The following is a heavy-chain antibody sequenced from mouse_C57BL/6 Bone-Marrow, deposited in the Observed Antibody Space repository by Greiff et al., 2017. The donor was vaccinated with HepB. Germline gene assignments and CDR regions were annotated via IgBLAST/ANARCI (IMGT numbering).Heavy chain of an antibody. CDR2: IYPRDGSS. CDR1: GYTFTDHT. Sequence: VQPQQSDAELVKPGASVKISCKVSGYTFTDHTIHWMKQRPEQGLEWIGYIYPRDGSSRYNEKFKGKATLTEDKSSSTAYMQLNSLTSEDSAVFFCARRTTVGYFDVWGTGTTVTVSS. D-gene: IGHD1-1*01. CDR3: ARRTTVGYFDV. V-gene: IGHV1-78*01. J-gene: IGHJ1*03.